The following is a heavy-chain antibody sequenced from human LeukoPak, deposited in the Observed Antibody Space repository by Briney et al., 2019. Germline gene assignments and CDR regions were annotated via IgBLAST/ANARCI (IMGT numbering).Heavy chain of an antibody. CDR2: ISAYNGNT. CDR1: GYTFTSYG. D-gene: IGHD7-27*01. CDR3: ARGPPNWGFDF. J-gene: IGHJ4*02. Sequence: ASVKVSCKASGYTFTSYGISWVRQATGQGLEWMGWISAYNGNTNYAQKLQGRVTMTRDTSISTAYMELTSLRSEDTAIYYCARGPPNWGFDFWGQGALVTVSS. V-gene: IGHV1-18*01.